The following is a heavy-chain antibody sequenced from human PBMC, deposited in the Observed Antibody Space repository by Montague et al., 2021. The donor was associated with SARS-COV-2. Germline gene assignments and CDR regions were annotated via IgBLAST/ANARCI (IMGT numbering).Heavy chain of an antibody. Sequence: SQTLSLTCAVYGGSFSDYFWTWIRQPPGKGLEWIGEINHRGTSNYNPSLKSRVSISVDTSKNQFSLYLGSVTAADTAVYMMVVVMTGGEYYFDYWGQGTLVTVSS. J-gene: IGHJ4*02. D-gene: IGHD3-22*01. CDR3: VVVMTGGEYYFDY. CDR2: INHRGTS. V-gene: IGHV4-34*01. CDR1: GGSFSDYF.